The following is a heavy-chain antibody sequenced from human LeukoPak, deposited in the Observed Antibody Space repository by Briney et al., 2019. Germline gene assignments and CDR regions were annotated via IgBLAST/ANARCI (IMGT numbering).Heavy chain of an antibody. CDR1: GGTFSSYA. V-gene: IGHV1-69*13. Sequence: SVKVSCKASGGTFSSYAISWVRQAPGQGLEWMGGIIPIFGTANYAQKFQGRVTITADESTSTAYMELSSLRSEDTAVYYCAREGYGAPGFDVFDIWGQGTMVTVSS. J-gene: IGHJ3*02. CDR2: IIPIFGTA. CDR3: AREGYGAPGFDVFDI. D-gene: IGHD4-17*01.